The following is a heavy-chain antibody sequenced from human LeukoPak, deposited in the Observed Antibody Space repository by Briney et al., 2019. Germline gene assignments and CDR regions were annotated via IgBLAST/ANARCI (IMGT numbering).Heavy chain of an antibody. D-gene: IGHD3-10*01. Sequence: GRSLRLSCAASGFTFDDYAMHWVRQAPGKGLEWVSGISWNSGSIGYADSVKGRFTISRDNAKNSLYLQMNSLRAEDTALYYCAKVASYYYGSGSFDYWGQGTLVTVSS. V-gene: IGHV3-9*01. CDR3: AKVASYYYGSGSFDY. J-gene: IGHJ4*02. CDR2: ISWNSGSI. CDR1: GFTFDDYA.